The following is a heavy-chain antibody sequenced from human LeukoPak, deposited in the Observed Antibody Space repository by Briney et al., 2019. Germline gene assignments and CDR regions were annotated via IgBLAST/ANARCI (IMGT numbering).Heavy chain of an antibody. Sequence: GGSLKTSCKGSGYSFTSYWIGWVRQMPGKGLEWMGIIYPGDSDTRYSPSFQGQVTISADKSISTAYLQWSSLKASNTAMYYCARSEGFQDCSSTSCYWNYWGQGTLVTVSS. J-gene: IGHJ4*02. D-gene: IGHD2-2*01. V-gene: IGHV5-51*01. CDR3: ARSEGFQDCSSTSCYWNY. CDR2: IYPGDSDT. CDR1: GYSFTSYW.